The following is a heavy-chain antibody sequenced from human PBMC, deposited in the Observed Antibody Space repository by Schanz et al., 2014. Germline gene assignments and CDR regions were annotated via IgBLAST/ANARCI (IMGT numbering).Heavy chain of an antibody. D-gene: IGHD6-19*01. CDR1: GFTFSNHA. CDR2: LSGSGAGT. J-gene: IGHJ4*02. CDR3: AKAGSGWSTAGYYY. V-gene: IGHV3-23*01. Sequence: VQLLESGGGLVQPGGSLRLSCAASGFTFSNHALSWVRQAPGKGLEWVSTLSGSGAGTFYADSVKGRFSISRENSKSILYLQMNSLRAEDTAVYYCAKAGSGWSTAGYYYWGQGTLVAVSS.